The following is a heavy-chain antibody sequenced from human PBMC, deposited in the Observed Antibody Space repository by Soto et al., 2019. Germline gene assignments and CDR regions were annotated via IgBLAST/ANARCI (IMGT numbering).Heavy chain of an antibody. J-gene: IGHJ5*02. CDR2: IIPILGIA. D-gene: IGHD2-2*01. Sequence: ASVKVSCKASGGTFSSYTISWVRQAPGQGLEWMGRIIPILGIANYAQKFQGRVTITADKSTSTAYMELSSLRSEDTAVYYCARDLEYCSSTSCQNWFDPWGQGTLVTVSS. V-gene: IGHV1-69*04. CDR3: ARDLEYCSSTSCQNWFDP. CDR1: GGTFSSYT.